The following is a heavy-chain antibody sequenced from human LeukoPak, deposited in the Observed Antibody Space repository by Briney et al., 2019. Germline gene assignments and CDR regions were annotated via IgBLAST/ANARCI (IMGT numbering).Heavy chain of an antibody. CDR2: IKQDGSEK. CDR3: ARDSFRVATITFYYYYYMDV. Sequence: GGSLRLSCAASGLTFSDYYMSWIRQAPGKGLEWVANIKQDGSEKYYVDSVKGRFTISRDNAKNSLYLQMNSLRAEGTAVYYCARDSFRVATITFYYYYYMDVWGKGTTVTVSS. D-gene: IGHD5-12*01. CDR1: GLTFSDYY. V-gene: IGHV3-7*01. J-gene: IGHJ6*03.